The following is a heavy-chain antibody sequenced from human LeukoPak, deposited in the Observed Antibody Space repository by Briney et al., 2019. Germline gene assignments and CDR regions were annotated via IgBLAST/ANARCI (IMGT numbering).Heavy chain of an antibody. CDR2: IHPSGDST. CDR1: GYTFTRYY. Sequence: ASVKVSCKASGYTFTRYYMHWVRQAPGQGLEWMGIIHPSGDSTSFAQKFQGRVTMTRHTSTSTVYMELSSLRSEDTAVYYCASDQHGSYYYYSFGMCGWGQGPTVTVS. CDR3: ASDQHGSYYYYSFGMCG. D-gene: IGHD1-26*01. J-gene: IGHJ6*02. V-gene: IGHV1-46*01.